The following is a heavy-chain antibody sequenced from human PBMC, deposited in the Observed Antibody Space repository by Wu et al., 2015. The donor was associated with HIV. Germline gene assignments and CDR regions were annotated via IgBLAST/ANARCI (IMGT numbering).Heavy chain of an antibody. CDR2: IIPIFGTA. CDR3: AREAGHDYGDYDGKTNWYFDL. D-gene: IGHD4-17*01. CDR1: GGTFSSYA. V-gene: IGHV1-69*13. Sequence: QVQLVQSGAEVKKPGSSVKVSCKASGGTFSSYAISWVRQAPGQGLEWMGRIIPIFGTANYAQKFQGRVTITADESTSTAYMELSSLRSEDTAVYYCAREAGHDYGDYDGKTNWYFDLWGRGTLVTVSS. J-gene: IGHJ2*01.